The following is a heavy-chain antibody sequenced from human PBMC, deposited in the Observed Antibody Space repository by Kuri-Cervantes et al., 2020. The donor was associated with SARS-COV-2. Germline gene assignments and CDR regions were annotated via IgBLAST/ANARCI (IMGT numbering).Heavy chain of an antibody. Sequence: ESLKISCTVSGGSISSHYWSWIRQPPGKGLEWIGYVYSSGSTNYSPSLKSRVTMSVDTSKNQFSLKLTSVTAADTAVYYCTRAGYDNSGYYYSFDFWGQGTLVTVSS. CDR1: GGSISSHY. D-gene: IGHD3-22*01. J-gene: IGHJ4*02. V-gene: IGHV4-59*11. CDR2: VYSSGST. CDR3: TRAGYDNSGYYYSFDF.